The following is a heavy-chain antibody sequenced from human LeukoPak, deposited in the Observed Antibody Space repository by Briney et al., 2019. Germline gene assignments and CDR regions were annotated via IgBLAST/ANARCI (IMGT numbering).Heavy chain of an antibody. J-gene: IGHJ4*02. CDR1: GGSISGSNFY. Sequence: PSETLSLTCTVSGGSISGSNFYWGWVRQPPGKGLEWIGNIFYSGSTYYNPSLKGRVTMSVDTSKNQFSLRLNSVTAAGTAVYYCAHTARMYSSAFSWGQGTLVTVSS. CDR3: AHTARMYSSAFS. V-gene: IGHV4-39*01. D-gene: IGHD6-6*01. CDR2: IFYSGST.